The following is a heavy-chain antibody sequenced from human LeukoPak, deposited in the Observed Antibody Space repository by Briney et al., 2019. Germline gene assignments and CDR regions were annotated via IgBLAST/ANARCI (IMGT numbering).Heavy chain of an antibody. J-gene: IGHJ2*01. V-gene: IGHV3-33*01. CDR2: IWYDGNNK. D-gene: IGHD4-17*01. CDR3: VREVDDDYSGYFDL. Sequence: GGSLRLSCEASGFTFSSYGMHWVRQAPGKGLEWVAVIWYDGNNKYYADSVTGRFTISRDNFQSTLYLQMNGLRAEDTAVYYCVREVDDDYSGYFDLWGRGTLVTVSS. CDR1: GFTFSSYG.